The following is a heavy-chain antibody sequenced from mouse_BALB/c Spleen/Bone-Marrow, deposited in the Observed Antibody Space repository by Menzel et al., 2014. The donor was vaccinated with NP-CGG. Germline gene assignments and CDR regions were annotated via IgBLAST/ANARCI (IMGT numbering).Heavy chain of an antibody. Sequence: EVKLQESGGGLVQPGGSRELSCAASGFTFSSFGMHWVRQAPEKGLEWVAYISSGSSTIYYADTVKGRFTISRDNPKNTLFLQMTSLRSEDTAMYYCARSYDGYYGFAYWGQGTLVTVSA. CDR2: ISSGSSTI. J-gene: IGHJ3*01. CDR3: ARSYDGYYGFAY. V-gene: IGHV5-17*02. CDR1: GFTFSSFG. D-gene: IGHD2-3*01.